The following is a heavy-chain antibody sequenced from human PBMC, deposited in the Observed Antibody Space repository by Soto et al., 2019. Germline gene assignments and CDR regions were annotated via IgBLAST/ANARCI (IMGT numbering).Heavy chain of an antibody. CDR1: GYPVTAYY. D-gene: IGHD3-3*01. CDR3: ARGGGVGVAGSAAFDM. Sequence: QLHLVQSGAVVKKPGASVTVSCSASGYPVTAYYMHWVRQAPGRGLEWMGGINPATGAAKYTQTFQGRVTMTRDTTTSTVFMELSGQTSKDTAVFYCARGGGVGVAGSAAFDMWGQGTLVTVSS. J-gene: IGHJ3*02. CDR2: INPATGAA. V-gene: IGHV1-2*02.